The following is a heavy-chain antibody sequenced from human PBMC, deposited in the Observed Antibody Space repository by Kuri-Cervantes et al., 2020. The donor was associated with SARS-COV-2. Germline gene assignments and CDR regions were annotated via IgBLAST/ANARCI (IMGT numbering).Heavy chain of an antibody. Sequence: GGSLRLSCAASGFTSSSYAMHWVRQAPGKGLEWVAVISYDGSNKYYADSVKGRFTISRDNSKNTLYLQMNSLRAEDTAVYYCAKAVGKVWVTTRITDYWGQGTLVTVSS. CDR3: AKAVGKVWVTTRITDY. J-gene: IGHJ4*02. CDR2: ISYDGSNK. CDR1: GFTSSSYA. D-gene: IGHD4-17*01. V-gene: IGHV3-30*01.